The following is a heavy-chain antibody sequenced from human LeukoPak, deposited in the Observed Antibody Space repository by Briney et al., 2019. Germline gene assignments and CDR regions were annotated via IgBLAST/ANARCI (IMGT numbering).Heavy chain of an antibody. CDR2: IRYDGSNK. J-gene: IGHJ6*03. D-gene: IGHD1-26*01. V-gene: IGHV3-30*02. CDR1: GFTFSSYG. CDR3: ARVKGSYYDYYYYYMDV. Sequence: GVSLRLSCAASGFTFSSYGMHWVRQAPGKGLEWVAFIRYDGSNKYYADSVKGRFTISRDNSKNTLYLQMNSLRAEDTAVYYCARVKGSYYDYYYYYMDVWGKGTTVTVSS.